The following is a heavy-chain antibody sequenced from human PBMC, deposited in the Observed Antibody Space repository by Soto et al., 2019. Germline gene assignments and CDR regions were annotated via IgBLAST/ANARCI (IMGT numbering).Heavy chain of an antibody. Sequence: SETLSLTCTVSGGSISSYYCSWIRQPPGKGLEWIGYIYYSGSTYYNPSLKSRVTILVDRFKNQFSLKLSSVTAADTAVYYCARGEVVALGYWGQGTLLTVSS. V-gene: IGHV4-59*12. D-gene: IGHD2-15*01. CDR1: GGSISSYY. CDR3: ARGEVVALGY. J-gene: IGHJ4*02. CDR2: IYYSGST.